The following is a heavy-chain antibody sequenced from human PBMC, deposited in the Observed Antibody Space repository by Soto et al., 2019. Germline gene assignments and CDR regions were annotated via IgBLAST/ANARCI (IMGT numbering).Heavy chain of an antibody. D-gene: IGHD6-13*01. CDR3: AKDVSSTWYSGMDV. J-gene: IGHJ6*02. CDR2: MNWNGVDI. CDR1: GFTFDDYA. Sequence: GGFLRLSCAASGFTFDDYAMHWVRQAPGKGLEWVSGMNWNGVDIGYLDSVKGRFTISRDNARNSLHLQMNSLRAEDTALYYCAKDVSSTWYSGMDVWGQGTTVTVSS. V-gene: IGHV3-9*01.